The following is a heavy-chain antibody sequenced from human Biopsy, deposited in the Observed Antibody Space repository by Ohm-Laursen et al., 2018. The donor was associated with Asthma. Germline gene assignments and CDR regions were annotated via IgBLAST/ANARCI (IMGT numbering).Heavy chain of an antibody. CDR3: ARGDSSNWSHYYFDY. V-gene: IGHV3-53*01. D-gene: IGHD3-22*01. CDR2: IYSDGTS. J-gene: IGHJ4*02. CDR1: GFAVSRDY. Sequence: SLRLSCTASGFAVSRDYMFWVRQAPGKGLEWVSVIYSDGTSHTADSVRGWFTISRDYSKNTLYLQMHSLRAEDTAVYYCARGDSSNWSHYYFDYWGQGTLVTVSS.